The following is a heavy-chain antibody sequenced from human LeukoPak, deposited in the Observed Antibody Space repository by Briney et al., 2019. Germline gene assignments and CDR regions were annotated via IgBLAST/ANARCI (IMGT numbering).Heavy chain of an antibody. V-gene: IGHV1-69*01. CDR3: ARAGSSGWYERRAFDI. D-gene: IGHD6-19*01. CDR1: GGTFSSYA. Sequence: SVKVSCKASGGTFSSYAISWVRQAPGQGLEWMGGIIPIFGTANYAQKFQGRVTITADESTSTAYMELSSLRSEDTAVYYCARAGSSGWYERRAFDIWGQGTMVTVSS. J-gene: IGHJ3*02. CDR2: IIPIFGTA.